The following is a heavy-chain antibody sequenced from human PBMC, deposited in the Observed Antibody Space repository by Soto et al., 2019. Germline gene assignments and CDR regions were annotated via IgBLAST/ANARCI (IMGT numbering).Heavy chain of an antibody. V-gene: IGHV4-34*01. CDR2: INHSGST. D-gene: IGHD6-13*01. J-gene: IGHJ4*02. CDR3: ARGPSLGSSSWYPFDY. CDR1: GGSFSGYY. Sequence: QVQLQQWGAGLLKPSETLSLTCAVYGGSFSGYYWSWIRQPPGTGLEWIGEINHSGSTNYNPSLKSRVTIAVDTSKNKFSLKLRSVTAADTAVYYCARGPSLGSSSWYPFDYWGQGTLVTVSS.